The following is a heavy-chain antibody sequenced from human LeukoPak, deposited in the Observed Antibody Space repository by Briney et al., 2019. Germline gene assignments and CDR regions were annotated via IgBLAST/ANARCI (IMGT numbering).Heavy chain of an antibody. CDR1: GGSISSYY. CDR3: ARGVLRRYCSGGSCYPLDY. Sequence: SETLSLTCTVSGGSISSYYWSWIRQPPGKGLEWIGYIYYSGSTNYNPSLKSRVTISVDTSKNQFSLKLSSVTAADTAVYYCARGVLRRYCSGGSCYPLDYWGQGTLVTVPS. V-gene: IGHV4-59*01. D-gene: IGHD2-15*01. J-gene: IGHJ4*02. CDR2: IYYSGST.